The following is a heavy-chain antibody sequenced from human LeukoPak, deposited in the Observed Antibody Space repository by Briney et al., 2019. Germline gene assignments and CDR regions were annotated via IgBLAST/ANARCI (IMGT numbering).Heavy chain of an antibody. CDR1: GSSISSSTW. V-gene: IGHV4-4*02. J-gene: IGHJ4*02. CDR2: VLYSGST. D-gene: IGHD5/OR15-5a*01. Sequence: SETLSLTCAVSGSSISSSTWWTWVRQAPGKGLEWIGEVLYSGSTNSNPSLKSRLTMSVDESKHEFSLKLASVTAADTAIYYCASGGLVSRYLDHWGQGTLVTVSP. CDR3: ASGGLVSRYLDH.